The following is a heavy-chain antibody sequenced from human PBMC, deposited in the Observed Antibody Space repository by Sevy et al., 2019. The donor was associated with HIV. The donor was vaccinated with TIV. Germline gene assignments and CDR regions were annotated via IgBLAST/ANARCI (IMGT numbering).Heavy chain of an antibody. D-gene: IGHD6-6*01. J-gene: IGHJ4*02. CDR3: TTASSSQEDYYNY. CDR2: IKGKSYDGTI. Sequence: GGSLRLSCAASGFTFSNAWMSWVRQAPGKGLEWVGRIKGKSYDGTIDYAAPVKGRFSISSDDSKNTLYLQMNSPKTDDTAVYYCTTASSSQEDYYNYWGQGTLVTVSS. V-gene: IGHV3-15*01. CDR1: GFTFSNAW.